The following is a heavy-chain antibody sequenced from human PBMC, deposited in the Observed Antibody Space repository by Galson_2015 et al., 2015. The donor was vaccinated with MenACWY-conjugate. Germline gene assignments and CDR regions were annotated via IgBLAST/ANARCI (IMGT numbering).Heavy chain of an antibody. V-gene: IGHV3-15*07. CDR1: GFALSNAW. CDR2: IKSRIAGGTT. Sequence: SLRLSCAVSGFALSNAWMNWVRQAPGQGLEWVGRIKSRIAGGTTDYAAPMEGRFTISRDDSQNTLYLEMNSLKTEDTAVYFCATGSWFDYWGQGTLVTVSS. CDR3: ATGSWFDY. J-gene: IGHJ4*02.